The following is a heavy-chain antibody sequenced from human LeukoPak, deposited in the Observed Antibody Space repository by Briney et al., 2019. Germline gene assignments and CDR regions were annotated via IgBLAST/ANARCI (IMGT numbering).Heavy chain of an antibody. CDR1: GYTFTGYY. Sequence: ASVKVSCKASGYTFTGYYMHWVRQAPGQGLEWMGWINPNSGGTNYAQKFQGRVTMTRDTSISTVYMELSRLRSDDTAVYYCARVRRYCSSTSCYVCWGQGTLVTVSS. CDR3: ARVRRYCSSTSCYVC. V-gene: IGHV1-2*02. D-gene: IGHD2-2*01. J-gene: IGHJ4*02. CDR2: INPNSGGT.